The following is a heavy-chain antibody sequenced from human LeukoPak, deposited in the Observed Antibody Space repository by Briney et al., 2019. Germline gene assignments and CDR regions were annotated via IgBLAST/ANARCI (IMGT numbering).Heavy chain of an antibody. CDR2: IYYSGTT. CDR3: ARVVGATGGFDY. D-gene: IGHD1-26*01. J-gene: IGHJ4*02. CDR1: GGSILSSSYY. V-gene: IGHV4-39*07. Sequence: SETLSLTCTVSGGSILSSSYYWGWIRQPPWKGLEWIGSIYYSGTTYYNPSLKSRVTISVDKSKNQFSLKLSSVTAADTAVYYCARVVGATGGFDYWGQGTLVTVSS.